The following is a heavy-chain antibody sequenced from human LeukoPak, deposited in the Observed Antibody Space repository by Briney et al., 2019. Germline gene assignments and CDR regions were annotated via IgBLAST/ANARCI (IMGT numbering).Heavy chain of an antibody. CDR3: AKDKGGLFDY. CDR1: GFTFSSYS. V-gene: IGHV3-48*01. J-gene: IGHJ4*02. Sequence: GGSLRLSCAASGFTFSSYSMNWVRQAPGKGLEWVSYISSSSSTIFHADSVKGRFTISRDNAKNSLYLQMNSLRAEDTAVYYCAKDKGGLFDYWGQGTLVTVSS. D-gene: IGHD1-26*01. CDR2: ISSSSSTI.